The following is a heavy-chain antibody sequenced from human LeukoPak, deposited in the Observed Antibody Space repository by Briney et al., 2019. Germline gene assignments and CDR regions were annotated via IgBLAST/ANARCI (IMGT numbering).Heavy chain of an antibody. J-gene: IGHJ4*02. Sequence: GASVKVSCKASGGTFSSYAISWVRQAPGQGLEWMGGIIPIFGTANYAQKFQGRVTITADESTSTAYMELSSLRSEDTAVYYCARGSYYDSSGYYYQREEYYFDYWGQGTLVTVSS. V-gene: IGHV1-69*13. CDR1: GGTFSSYA. CDR3: ARGSYYDSSGYYYQREEYYFDY. D-gene: IGHD3-22*01. CDR2: IIPIFGTA.